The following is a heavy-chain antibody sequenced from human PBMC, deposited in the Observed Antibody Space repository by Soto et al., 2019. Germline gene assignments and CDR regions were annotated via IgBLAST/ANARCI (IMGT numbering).Heavy chain of an antibody. CDR3: SRHSLDGSGCSIDY. D-gene: IGHD6-19*01. CDR1: GFTFSTYS. J-gene: IGHJ4*02. CDR2: IRSSSYYI. V-gene: IGHV3-21*01. Sequence: EVQLVESGGGLVDRGGSLRISCAASGFTFSTYSMNWVRQAPGQGLEWVSSIRSSSYYIYYSDSVGFRVSISRDYAKSTLSLQMNSLRAEDTGVYYCSRHSLDGSGCSIDYWGQGTLVTVSS.